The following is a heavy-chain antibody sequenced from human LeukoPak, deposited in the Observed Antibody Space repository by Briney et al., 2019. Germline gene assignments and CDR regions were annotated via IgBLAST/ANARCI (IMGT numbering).Heavy chain of an antibody. D-gene: IGHD2-15*01. J-gene: IGHJ4*02. CDR1: GLTFSSYA. V-gene: IGHV3-23*01. CDR3: AKGTVVVVAANDY. CDR2: ISGSGGTT. Sequence: GGSLRLSCAASGLTFSSYAMTWVRQAPGKGLEWVSAISGSGGTTYYADSVKGRFTISRDNSKNTLYLQMNSLRAEDTAVYYCAKGTVVVVAANDYWGQGTLVTVSS.